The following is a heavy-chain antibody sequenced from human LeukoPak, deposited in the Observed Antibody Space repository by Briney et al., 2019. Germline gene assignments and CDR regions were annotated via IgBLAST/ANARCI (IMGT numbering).Heavy chain of an antibody. V-gene: IGHV1-18*01. J-gene: IGHJ3*02. Sequence: ASVKVSCMASGYTFTTYGISWVRQAPGQGLEWMGWISANNGHTDYAQKLQGRVTLTTDTSTNTGYMELRSLRSDDTAVYYCARGPVTGYGAFDIWGQGTMVTVSS. CDR3: ARGPVTGYGAFDI. CDR1: GYTFTTYG. D-gene: IGHD3-9*01. CDR2: ISANNGHT.